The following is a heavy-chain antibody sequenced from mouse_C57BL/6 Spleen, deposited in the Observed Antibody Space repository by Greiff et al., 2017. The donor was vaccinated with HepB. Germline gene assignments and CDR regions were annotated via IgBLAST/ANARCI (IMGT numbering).Heavy chain of an antibody. CDR1: GYTFTAYE. D-gene: IGHD2-3*01. CDR3: TRDGYYSHYFDY. CDR2: LDPETGGT. J-gene: IGHJ2*01. Sequence: QVQLKQPGAELVRPGASVTLSCKASGYTFTAYEMHWVNQTPVHGLEWIGALDPETGGTAYNPKFTGKAILTDDTSSSTASMERRSLTSEDSAVYYCTRDGYYSHYFDYWGQGTTLTVSS. V-gene: IGHV1-15*01.